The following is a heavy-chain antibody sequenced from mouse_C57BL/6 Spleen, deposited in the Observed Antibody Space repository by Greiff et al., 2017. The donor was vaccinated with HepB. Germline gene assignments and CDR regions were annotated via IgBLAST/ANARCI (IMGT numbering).Heavy chain of an antibody. V-gene: IGHV1-39*01. CDR3: ARSGDYGYWFAY. J-gene: IGHJ3*01. D-gene: IGHD2-2*01. CDR2: INPNYGTT. Sequence: EVHLVESGPELVKPGASVKISCKASGYSFTDYNMNWVKQSNGKSLEWIGVINPNYGTTSYNQKFKGKATLTVDQSSSTAYMQLNSLTSEDSAVYYCARSGDYGYWFAYWGQGTLVTVSA. CDR1: GYSFTDYN.